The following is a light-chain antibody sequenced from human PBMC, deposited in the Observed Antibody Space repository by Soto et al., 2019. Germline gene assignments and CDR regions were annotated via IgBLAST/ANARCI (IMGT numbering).Light chain of an antibody. CDR1: HDISTF. CDR2: EAS. J-gene: IGKJ5*01. CDR3: QQLYTLPFT. Sequence: IRLTQSPSLLSASRGDMVTITCRASHDISTFLAWYQQKPGKAPKLLIYEASTLQSGVPSRFSGSGSGTECTLTISGLLSEDVSAYHCQQLYTLPFTFGQGTQVEIK. V-gene: IGKV1-9*01.